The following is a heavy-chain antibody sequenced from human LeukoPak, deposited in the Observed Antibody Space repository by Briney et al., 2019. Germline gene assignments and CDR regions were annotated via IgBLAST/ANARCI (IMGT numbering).Heavy chain of an antibody. CDR3: AYCGAGYFDY. CDR2: IYYSGST. Sequence: SETLSLTCTVSGGYISSSSYYWGWIRQPAGKGLEWIGSIYYSGSTYYNPSLKSRVTISVDTSKNQFSLKLSSVTAADTAVYYCAYCGAGYFDYWGQGTLVTVSS. D-gene: IGHD6-19*01. CDR1: GGYISSSSYY. V-gene: IGHV4-39*07. J-gene: IGHJ4*02.